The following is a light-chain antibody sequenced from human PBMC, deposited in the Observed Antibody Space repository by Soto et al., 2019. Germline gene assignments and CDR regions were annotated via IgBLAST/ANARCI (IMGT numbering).Light chain of an antibody. V-gene: IGKV1-39*01. CDR3: QKMYSSPPT. J-gene: IGKJ1*01. Sequence: DIQMTQSPSSLSAAVGASVTITCRAIQSVRRHLKWYQQKPERAPSLLIYATASLQIGVPSRFSGSVSGTDFTLTISTLQPEDFATYSCQKMYSSPPTFGQGTTVEIQ. CDR2: ATA. CDR1: QSVRRH.